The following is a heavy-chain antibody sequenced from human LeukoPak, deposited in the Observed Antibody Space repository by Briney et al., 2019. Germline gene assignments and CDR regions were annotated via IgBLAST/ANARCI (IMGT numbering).Heavy chain of an antibody. D-gene: IGHD6-19*01. CDR3: ARVLRAGRPLYYGMDV. J-gene: IGHJ6*02. Sequence: SVKVSCKASGGTLSSYAISWVRQAPGQGLEWMGRIIPILGIANYAQKFQGRVTITADKSTSTAYMELSSLRSEDTAVYYCARVLRAGRPLYYGMDVWGQGTTVTVSS. V-gene: IGHV1-69*04. CDR1: GGTLSSYA. CDR2: IIPILGIA.